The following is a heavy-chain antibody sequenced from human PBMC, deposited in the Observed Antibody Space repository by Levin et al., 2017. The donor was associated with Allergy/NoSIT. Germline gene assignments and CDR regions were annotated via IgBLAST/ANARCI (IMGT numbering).Heavy chain of an antibody. CDR3: ARIVGPYYYYYMDV. CDR1: GGTFSSYT. V-gene: IGHV1-69*13. J-gene: IGHJ6*03. CDR2: IIPISGSP. Sequence: SVKVSCKASGGTFSSYTISWVRQAPGQGLEWMGGIIPISGSPNYSQKFQGRITITADGSKSTAYMELSSLRSEDTAVYYCARIVGPYYYYYMDVWGKGTTVTVSS. D-gene: IGHD1-26*01.